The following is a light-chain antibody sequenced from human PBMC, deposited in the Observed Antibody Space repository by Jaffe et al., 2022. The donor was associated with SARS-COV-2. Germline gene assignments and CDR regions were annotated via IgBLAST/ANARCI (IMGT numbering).Light chain of an antibody. Sequence: DIQMTQSPSSLSASVGDRVTITCRASQSISSYLNWYQQKPGKAPNLLIYAASSLQSGVPSRFSGSGSGTDFTLSISSLQPEDFATYYCQQSYSTPPYNFGQGTKLEIK. CDR1: QSISSY. J-gene: IGKJ2*01. V-gene: IGKV1-39*01. CDR3: QQSYSTPPYN. CDR2: AAS.